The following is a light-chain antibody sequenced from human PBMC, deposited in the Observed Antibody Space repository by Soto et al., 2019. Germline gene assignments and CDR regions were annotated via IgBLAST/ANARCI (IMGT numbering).Light chain of an antibody. CDR1: QSVLSTYNNKNY. V-gene: IGKV4-1*01. J-gene: IGKJ3*01. Sequence: DIVMTQSPDSLAVSLGERATINCNSSQSVLSTYNNKNYLAWYQQNPGQPPKLPMYRASTPESGVPARFSGSGSGTDFTLTNSSLRSEGVAVYYCQQSYSSNTFSPGTKVDIK. CDR3: QQSYSSNT. CDR2: RAS.